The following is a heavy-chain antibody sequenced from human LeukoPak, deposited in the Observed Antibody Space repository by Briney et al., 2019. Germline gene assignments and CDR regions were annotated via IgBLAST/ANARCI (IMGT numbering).Heavy chain of an antibody. J-gene: IGHJ3*02. Sequence: SVKVSCKASGGTFSSYAISWVRQAPGQGLEWMGRIIPICGTANYAQKFQGRVTITTDESTSTAYMELSSLRSEDTAVYYCARDTDYGANFAFDIWGQGTMVTVSS. CDR3: ARDTDYGANFAFDI. CDR2: IIPICGTA. D-gene: IGHD4/OR15-4a*01. CDR1: GGTFSSYA. V-gene: IGHV1-69*05.